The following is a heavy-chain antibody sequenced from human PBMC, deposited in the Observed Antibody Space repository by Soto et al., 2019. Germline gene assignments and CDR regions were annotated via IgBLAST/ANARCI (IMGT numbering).Heavy chain of an antibody. V-gene: IGHV3-30*19. CDR2: TSYDGSDK. CDR1: GFTFRSYV. CDR3: ARWGTTGGLDV. J-gene: IGHJ1*01. Sequence: QVQLVESGGGVVQPGTSLRVSCVGSGFTFRSYVMHWVRQAPGKGLEWVALTSYDGSDKYYDDSVRGRFTISRDNSRNTVDLQRDSLRLEDTALYYCARWGTTGGLDVWGQGTLVSVS. D-gene: IGHD3-16*01.